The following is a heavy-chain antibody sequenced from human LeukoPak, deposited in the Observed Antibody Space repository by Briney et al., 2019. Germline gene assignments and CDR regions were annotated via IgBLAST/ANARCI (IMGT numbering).Heavy chain of an antibody. D-gene: IGHD2-2*01. CDR2: IVVGSGNT. V-gene: IGHV1-58*01. CDR3: AASRHCSSTSCYYFAFDT. Sequence: GTSVKVSCKASGFTFTSSAVQWVRQARGQRLEWIGWIVVGSGNTNYAQKFQERVTITRDMSTSTAYMELSSLRSEDTAVYYCAASRHCSSTSCYYFAFDTWGQGTMVTVSS. J-gene: IGHJ3*02. CDR1: GFTFTSSA.